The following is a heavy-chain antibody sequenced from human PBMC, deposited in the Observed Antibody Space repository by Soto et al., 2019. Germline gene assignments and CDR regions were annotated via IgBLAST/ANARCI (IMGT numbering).Heavy chain of an antibody. CDR3: ASMGYHYGSGSYPLDY. Sequence: QVQLQESGPGLVKPSETLSLTCTDSGGSISSYYWTWIRQPPGKGLEWIGFMYNSGSTHYNPSLKRRVTISLDTSKNQFSLNLRSVTAADTAVYYCASMGYHYGSGSYPLDYWGQGTLVTVSS. D-gene: IGHD3-10*01. CDR2: MYNSGST. J-gene: IGHJ4*02. CDR1: GGSISSYY. V-gene: IGHV4-59*08.